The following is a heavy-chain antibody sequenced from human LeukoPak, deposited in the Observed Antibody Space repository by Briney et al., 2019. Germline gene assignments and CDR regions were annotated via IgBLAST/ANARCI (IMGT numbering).Heavy chain of an antibody. CDR2: IWYDGTNK. Sequence: QPGGSLRLSCAAYGCTISSYGMHWVRQAPGKGLEWVAVIWYDGTNKYYADSVKGRFTISRDNSKNTLYLQMNSLSAEATAVYYCCGSNCIVRGINTWGQGTLVTVSS. V-gene: IGHV3-33*01. CDR1: GCTISSYG. D-gene: IGHD3-10*01. J-gene: IGHJ5*02. CDR3: CGSNCIVRGINT.